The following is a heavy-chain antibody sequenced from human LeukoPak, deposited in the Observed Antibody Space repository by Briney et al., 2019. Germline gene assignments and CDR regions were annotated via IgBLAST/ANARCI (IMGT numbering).Heavy chain of an antibody. CDR1: GFTFSSYS. V-gene: IGHV3-21*01. CDR3: ARDLRALDAFDI. Sequence: PGGSLRLSCAASGFTFSSYSMNWVRQAPGKGLEWVSSISSSSSYIYYADSVKGRFTISRDNGKNSLYLQMNSLRAEDTAVYYCARDLRALDAFDIWGQGTMVTVSS. CDR2: ISSSSSYI. J-gene: IGHJ3*02.